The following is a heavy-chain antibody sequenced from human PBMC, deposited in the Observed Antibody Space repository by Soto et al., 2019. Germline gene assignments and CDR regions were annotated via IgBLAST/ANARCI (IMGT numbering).Heavy chain of an antibody. V-gene: IGHV4-31*03. CDR2: IYYSGST. D-gene: IGHD2-2*01. CDR3: AREVEEVTRGVYFDY. J-gene: IGHJ4*02. CDR1: GGSISSGGYY. Sequence: QVQLQESGPGLVKPSQTLSLTCTVSGGSISSGGYYWSWIRQHPGKGLEWIGYIYYSGSTYYNPSLKSRVTISVDTSKDQFSRKLSSVTAADTAVYYCAREVEEVTRGVYFDYWGQGTLVTVSS.